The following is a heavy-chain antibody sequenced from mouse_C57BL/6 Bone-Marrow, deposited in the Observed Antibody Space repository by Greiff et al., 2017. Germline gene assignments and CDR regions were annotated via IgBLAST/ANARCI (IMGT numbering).Heavy chain of an antibody. CDR1: GFTFSSYA. CDR3: ARDPDYGSSYNWYFDV. D-gene: IGHD1-1*01. J-gene: IGHJ1*03. CDR2: ISDGGSYT. Sequence: EVMLVESGGGLVKPGGSLKLSCAASGFTFSSYAMSWVRQTPEKRLEWVATISDGGSYTYYPDNVKGRFTISRDNAKNNLYLQMSHLKSEDTAMYYCARDPDYGSSYNWYFDVWGTGTTVTGSS. V-gene: IGHV5-4*01.